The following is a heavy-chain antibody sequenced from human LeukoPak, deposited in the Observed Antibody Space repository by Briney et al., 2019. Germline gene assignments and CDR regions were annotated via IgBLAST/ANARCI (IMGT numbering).Heavy chain of an antibody. CDR3: ARAGGYGDYINWFDP. V-gene: IGHV4-31*03. D-gene: IGHD4-17*01. Sequence: SETLSLTCTVSGGSISSGGYYWSWIRQHPGKGLEWIGYIYYSGSTYYNPSLKSRVTISVDTSKNQFSLRLSSVTAADTAIYYCARAGGYGDYINWFDPWGQGTLVTVSS. CDR1: GGSISSGGYY. J-gene: IGHJ5*02. CDR2: IYYSGST.